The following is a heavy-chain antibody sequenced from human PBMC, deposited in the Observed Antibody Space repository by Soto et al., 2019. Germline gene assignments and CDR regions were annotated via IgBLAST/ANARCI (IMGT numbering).Heavy chain of an antibody. CDR3: ARNPSSSHGYFDY. V-gene: IGHV1-46*03. Sequence: GTSVKVSCKASGYTFTSNYRHWVRQAPGQGLEWMGIINPSGGSTSYAQKFQGRVTMTRDTSTSTVYMELSSLRSEDTAVYYCARNPSSSHGYFDYWGQGTLVTVSS. J-gene: IGHJ4*02. CDR2: INPSGGST. D-gene: IGHD6-6*01. CDR1: GYTFTSNY.